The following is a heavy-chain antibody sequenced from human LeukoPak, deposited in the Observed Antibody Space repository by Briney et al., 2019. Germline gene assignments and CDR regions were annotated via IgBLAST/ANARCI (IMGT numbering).Heavy chain of an antibody. J-gene: IGHJ4*02. Sequence: SETLSLTCTLSGGSISSSSYYWGWIRQPPGKGLEWFGSIYYSGSTYYNPSLKSRVTISVDTSKSQFSLKLSSVTAADTAVYYCARRNFGTGALDYWGQGTLVTVSS. D-gene: IGHD3/OR15-3a*01. CDR2: IYYSGST. CDR1: GGSISSSSYY. V-gene: IGHV4-39*01. CDR3: ARRNFGTGALDY.